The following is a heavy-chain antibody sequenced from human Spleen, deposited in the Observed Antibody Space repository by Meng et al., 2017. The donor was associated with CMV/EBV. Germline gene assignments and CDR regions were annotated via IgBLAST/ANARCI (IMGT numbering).Heavy chain of an antibody. CDR2: ISWNKNDT. CDR3: VKVYSSSWYGPAMDV. D-gene: IGHD6-13*01. J-gene: IGHJ6*02. Sequence: LSLTCAASGFTFDDYAMHWVRQAPGKGLEWVSGISWNKNDTGYADSVKGRFTISRDNAKNSLYLQMNSLRTEDTALYYCVKVYSSSWYGPAMDVWGQGTTVTVSS. V-gene: IGHV3-9*01. CDR1: GFTFDDYA.